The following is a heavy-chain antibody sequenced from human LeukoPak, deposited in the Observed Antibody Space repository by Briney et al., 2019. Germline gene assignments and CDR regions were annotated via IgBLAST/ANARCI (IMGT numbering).Heavy chain of an antibody. CDR1: GFTFSSFW. CDR2: INQDGSEK. Sequence: GGSLRLSCEGSGFTFSSFWMNWVRQAPGKGLEWVANINQDGSEKYYVDSVRGRFTISRDNAKNSLYLQMNSLRGEDTAVYYCARNAPFDYWGQGTLVTVSS. J-gene: IGHJ4*02. V-gene: IGHV3-7*01. CDR3: ARNAPFDY.